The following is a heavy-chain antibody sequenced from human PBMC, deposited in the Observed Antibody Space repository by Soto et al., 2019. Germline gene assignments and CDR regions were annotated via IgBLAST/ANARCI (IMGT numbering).Heavy chain of an antibody. D-gene: IGHD3-3*01. CDR2: TNPNSGGA. V-gene: IGHV1-2*02. CDR3: ATGLRFLDSDY. Sequence: ASVKVSCKASGYTYTGCSLLWVRQAPGQGLEWMGWTNPNSGGANSAQKFQGRVTMTEDTSTDTAYMELSSLRSEDTAVYYCATGLRFLDSDYWGQGTLVTVSS. CDR1: GYTYTGCS. J-gene: IGHJ4*02.